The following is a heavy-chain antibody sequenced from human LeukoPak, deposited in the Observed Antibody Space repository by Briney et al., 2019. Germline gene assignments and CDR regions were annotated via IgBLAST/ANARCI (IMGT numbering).Heavy chain of an antibody. V-gene: IGHV1-2*02. CDR3: ARGRASYGDYTSVSDY. Sequence: ASVKVSCKASGYTFTGYYMHWVRQAPGQGLEWMGWINPNSGGTNHAQKLQGRVTMTTDTSTSTAYMELRSLRSDDTAVYYCARGRASYGDYTSVSDYWGQGTLVTVSS. CDR2: INPNSGGT. J-gene: IGHJ4*02. CDR1: GYTFTGYY. D-gene: IGHD4-17*01.